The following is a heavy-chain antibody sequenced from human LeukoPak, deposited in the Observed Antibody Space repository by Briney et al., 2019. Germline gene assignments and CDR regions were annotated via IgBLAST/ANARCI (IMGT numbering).Heavy chain of an antibody. V-gene: IGHV3-11*01. D-gene: IGHD6-13*01. CDR2: ISSSGSTI. J-gene: IGHJ4*02. CDR3: ARDRSSSWFSFDY. CDR1: GFTFSDYY. Sequence: GGSLRLSCAAAGFTFSDYYMSWIRQARGKVLEWVSFISSSGSTIYYADSVKGRFTISRDNAKNSLYLQMNSLRAEDTAVYYCARDRSSSWFSFDYWGQGTLVTVSS.